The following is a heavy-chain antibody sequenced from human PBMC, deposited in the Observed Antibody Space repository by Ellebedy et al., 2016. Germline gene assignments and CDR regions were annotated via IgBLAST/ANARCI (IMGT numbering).Heavy chain of an antibody. Sequence: SETLSLTXTVSGGSISSGSYYWSWIRQPAGKGLEWIGRIYTSGSTNYNPSLKSRVTMSVDTSKNQFSLKLSSVTAADTAVYYCARDWADFWSGYPYYYYYMDVWGKGTTVTVSS. V-gene: IGHV4-61*02. J-gene: IGHJ6*03. D-gene: IGHD3-3*01. CDR1: GGSISSGSYY. CDR2: IYTSGST. CDR3: ARDWADFWSGYPYYYYYMDV.